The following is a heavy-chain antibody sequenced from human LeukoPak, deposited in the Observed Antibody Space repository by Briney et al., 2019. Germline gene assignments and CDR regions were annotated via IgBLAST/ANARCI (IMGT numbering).Heavy chain of an antibody. Sequence: SETLSLTCTVSGGSISSSSYYWGWIRQPPGKGLEWIGSIYHSGSTYYNPSLKSRVTISVDTSKNQFSLKLSSVTAADTAVYYCASPAWLSYYFDYWGQGTLVTVSS. J-gene: IGHJ4*02. D-gene: IGHD3-16*02. V-gene: IGHV4-39*07. CDR3: ASPAWLSYYFDY. CDR2: IYHSGST. CDR1: GGSISSSSYY.